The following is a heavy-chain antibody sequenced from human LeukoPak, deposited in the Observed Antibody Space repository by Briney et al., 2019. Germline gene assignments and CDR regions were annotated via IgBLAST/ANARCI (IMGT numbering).Heavy chain of an antibody. J-gene: IGHJ3*02. CDR2: IWYDGSNK. V-gene: IGHV3-33*01. CDR3: VREQYGDDDAFDI. Sequence: PGRSLRLPCAASGFTFSSYGMHWVRQAPGKGLEWVGVIWYDGSNKYYADSVKGRFTISRDNSKNTLSLQMNSLRAEDTAVYYCVREQYGDDDAFDIWGQGTMVTVSS. CDR1: GFTFSSYG. D-gene: IGHD4-17*01.